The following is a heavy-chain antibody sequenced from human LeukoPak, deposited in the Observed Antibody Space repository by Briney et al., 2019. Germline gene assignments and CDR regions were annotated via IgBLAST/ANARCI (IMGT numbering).Heavy chain of an antibody. CDR2: IYSDGSST. CDR1: GFTFSSYW. J-gene: IGHJ6*03. V-gene: IGHV3-74*01. D-gene: IGHD1-20*01. CDR3: ARGFLITGTTWEAYYYYYMDV. Sequence: GGSLRLSCAASGFTFSSYWMHWVRQAPGKGLMWVSRIYSDGSSTSYADSVKGRFTISRDNAKNTLHLQMNSLRVEDTAVYYCARGFLITGTTWEAYYYYYMDVWGKGTTVTVSS.